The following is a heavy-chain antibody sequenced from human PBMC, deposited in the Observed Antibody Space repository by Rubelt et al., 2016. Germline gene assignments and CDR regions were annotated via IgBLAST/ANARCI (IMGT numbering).Heavy chain of an antibody. J-gene: IGHJ5*02. V-gene: IGHV3-23*01. Sequence: GSGGSTYYADSVKGRFTISRDNSKNTLYLQMNSLRAEDTAVYYCARDPYVVAAAGIRFDPWGQGTLVTVSS. D-gene: IGHD6-13*01. CDR3: ARDPYVVAAAGIRFDP. CDR2: GSGGST.